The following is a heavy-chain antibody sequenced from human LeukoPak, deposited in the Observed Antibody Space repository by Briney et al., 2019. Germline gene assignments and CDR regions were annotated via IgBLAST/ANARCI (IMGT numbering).Heavy chain of an antibody. D-gene: IGHD3-22*01. Sequence: GGSLRLSCAASGFTFSKYGMNWVRQAPGKGLEWVSGIGVGGTTYYADSVKGRFTISRDTSKDTLYLQMNSLRAEDTAVYYCAKAQGYYDCWGQGTLVTVSS. V-gene: IGHV3-23*01. J-gene: IGHJ4*02. CDR1: GFTFSKYG. CDR3: AKAQGYYDC. CDR2: IGVGGTT.